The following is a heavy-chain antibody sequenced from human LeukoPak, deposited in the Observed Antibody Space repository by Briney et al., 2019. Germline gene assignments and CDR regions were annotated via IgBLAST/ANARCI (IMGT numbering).Heavy chain of an antibody. Sequence: SETLSLTCTVSGGSISSGGYYWSWIRQHPGKGLEWIVYIYYSGSTYYNPSLKSRVTISVDTSKNQFSLKLSSVTAADTAVYYCAKRGDLLLWFGEPPNWFDPWGQGTLVTVSS. D-gene: IGHD3-10*01. V-gene: IGHV4-31*03. J-gene: IGHJ5*02. CDR3: AKRGDLLLWFGEPPNWFDP. CDR1: GGSISSGGYY. CDR2: IYYSGST.